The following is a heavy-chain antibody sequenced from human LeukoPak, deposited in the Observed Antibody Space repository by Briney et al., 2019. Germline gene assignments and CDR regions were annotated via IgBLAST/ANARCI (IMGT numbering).Heavy chain of an antibody. J-gene: IGHJ5*02. D-gene: IGHD6-19*01. CDR3: ATEIAVAGTGNWFDH. Sequence: PGGSLRLSCAASGFTVSSNYMSWVRQAPGKGLEWVSVIYSGGSTYYADSVKGRFTISRDNSKNTLYLQMNSLRAEDTAVYYCATEIAVAGTGNWFDHWGQGTLVTVSS. V-gene: IGHV3-53*01. CDR1: GFTVSSNY. CDR2: IYSGGST.